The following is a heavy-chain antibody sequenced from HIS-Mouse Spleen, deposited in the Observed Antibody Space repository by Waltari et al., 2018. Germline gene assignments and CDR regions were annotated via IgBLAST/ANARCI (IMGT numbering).Heavy chain of an antibody. V-gene: IGHV4-31*03. CDR1: GGSLSSAGYF. J-gene: IGHJ4*02. Sequence: QVQLQESGPGLVKPSQTLSLTCTVSGGSLSSAGYFWSWLRQHPGKGLEWIGYIYYSGSTYYNPSLKSRVTISVDTSKNQFSLKLSSVTAADTAVYYCARGEGRELKVDYWGQGTLVTVSS. CDR2: IYYSGST. CDR3: ARGEGRELKVDY. D-gene: IGHD1-7*01.